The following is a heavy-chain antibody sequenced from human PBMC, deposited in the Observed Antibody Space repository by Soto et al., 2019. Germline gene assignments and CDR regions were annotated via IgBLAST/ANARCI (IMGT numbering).Heavy chain of an antibody. J-gene: IGHJ6*02. D-gene: IGHD2-2*01. CDR2: IIPISGSA. Sequence: QVQLVQPGAEVKKPGSSVKVSCKASGGTFSSYAISWVRQAPGQGLDWMGGIIPISGSANYAQKFKGRVTITADESTSTAYMALSSLRSEDTAVYYCARSQGSSTSLEIYYYSYSGMDVWGQGTKVTVSS. CDR3: ARSQGSSTSLEIYYYSYSGMDV. CDR1: GGTFSSYA. V-gene: IGHV1-69*01.